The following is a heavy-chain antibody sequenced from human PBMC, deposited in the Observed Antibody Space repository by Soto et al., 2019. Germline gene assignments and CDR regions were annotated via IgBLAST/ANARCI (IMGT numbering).Heavy chain of an antibody. CDR1: GFTFSDNG. D-gene: IGHD7-27*01. V-gene: IGHV3-74*01. Sequence: EVKVVESGGGLVQPGGSLRLSCAASGFTFSDNGMHWVRQPPGKGPVWVSRISGDASSTSYADSVKGLFTISRDSAKNTVYLHMDSLRGEDKAVYYCTRGGTRTTYWGVFDSWGQGTLVTVSS. J-gene: IGHJ4*02. CDR3: TRGGTRTTYWGVFDS. CDR2: ISGDASST.